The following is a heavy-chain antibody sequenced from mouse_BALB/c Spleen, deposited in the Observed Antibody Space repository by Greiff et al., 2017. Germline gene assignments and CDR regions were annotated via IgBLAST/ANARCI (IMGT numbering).Heavy chain of an antibody. CDR2: IRNKANGYTT. D-gene: IGHD2-10*01. CDR3: ARASYYAYAMDY. CDR1: GFTFTDYY. J-gene: IGHJ4*01. V-gene: IGHV7-3*02. Sequence: EVQLVESGGGLVQPGGSLRLSCATSGFTFTDYYMSWVRQPPGKALEWLGFIRNKANGYTTEYSASVKGRFTISRDNSQSILYLQMNTLRAEDSATYYCARASYYAYAMDYWGQGTSVTVSS.